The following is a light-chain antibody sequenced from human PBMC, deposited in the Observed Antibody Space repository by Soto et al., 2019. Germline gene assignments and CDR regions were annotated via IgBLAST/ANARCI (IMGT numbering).Light chain of an antibody. V-gene: IGLV1-40*01. CDR2: GDS. CDR3: QSYDSSLSGYV. J-gene: IGLJ1*01. Sequence: QSVLTQPPSVSGAPGQRVTISCIGSSSNIGAGSDVHWYQQVPGTAPKLLIYGDSNRPSGVPDRFSGSKSGTSASLAITGLQAEDEADYSCQSYDSSLSGYVFGTGTKVTVL. CDR1: SSNIGAGSD.